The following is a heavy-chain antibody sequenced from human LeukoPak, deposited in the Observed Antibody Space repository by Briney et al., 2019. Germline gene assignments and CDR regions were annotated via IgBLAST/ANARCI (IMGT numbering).Heavy chain of an antibody. V-gene: IGHV3-23*01. CDR1: GFTFSSFG. CDR3: ARGGSYLSAFDI. D-gene: IGHD1-26*01. CDR2: ISNSAYNT. J-gene: IGHJ3*02. Sequence: GGTLRLSCAASGFTFSSFGMTWVRQAPGKGLEWVSSISNSAYNTYYADSVKGRFTISRDNSRDTLYLQLNSLRPEDTAVYYCARGGSYLSAFDIWGQGTMVTVSS.